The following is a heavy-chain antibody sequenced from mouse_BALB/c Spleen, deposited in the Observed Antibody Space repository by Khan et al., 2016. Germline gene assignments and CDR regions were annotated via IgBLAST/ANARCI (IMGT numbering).Heavy chain of an antibody. D-gene: IGHD1-3*01. J-gene: IGHJ2*01. CDR2: IWAGGST. Sequence: QVQLKESGPGLVAPSQSLSITCTVSGFSLTSYGVHWVRQPPGKGLEWLGVIWAGGSTNYNSALMSRLSISKANSKSQVSLKMNSLQTDENAMDYCARLEDIWGQGTTLTVSS. V-gene: IGHV2-9*02. CDR1: GFSLTSYG. CDR3: ARLEDI.